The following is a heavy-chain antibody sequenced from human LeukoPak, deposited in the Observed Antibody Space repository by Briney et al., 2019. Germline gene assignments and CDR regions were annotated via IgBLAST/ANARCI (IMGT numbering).Heavy chain of an antibody. J-gene: IGHJ6*02. Sequence: GGSLRLSCAASGFTFSSYAMSWVRQAPGKGLEWVSAISGSGGSTYYADSVKGRFTISRDNSKNTLYLQMNSLRAEDTAVYYCAKDNTYYDFWSGYYTGYYYGMDVWAKGPRSPSP. D-gene: IGHD3-3*01. CDR3: AKDNTYYDFWSGYYTGYYYGMDV. V-gene: IGHV3-23*01. CDR1: GFTFSSYA. CDR2: ISGSGGST.